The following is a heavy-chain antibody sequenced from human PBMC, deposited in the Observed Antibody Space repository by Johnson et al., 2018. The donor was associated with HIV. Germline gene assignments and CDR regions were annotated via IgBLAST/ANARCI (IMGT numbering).Heavy chain of an antibody. CDR3: AKGIVVVITDDAFDI. CDR2: IRWNSGRI. D-gene: IGHD3-22*01. J-gene: IGHJ3*02. Sequence: VQLLESGGGLVQPGRSLRLSCAASGFTFGDYAMHWVRQAPGKGLEWVSVIRWNSGRIGYAASVQGRFTISRDNAKTSLYLQMNSLRAEATDLYYCAKGIVVVITDDAFDIWGQGTMVTVSS. V-gene: IGHV3-9*01. CDR1: GFTFGDYA.